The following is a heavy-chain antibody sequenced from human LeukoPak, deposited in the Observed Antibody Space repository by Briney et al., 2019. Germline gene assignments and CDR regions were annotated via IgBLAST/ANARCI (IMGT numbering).Heavy chain of an antibody. CDR3: ASTLGYCSSTSCSYFDY. Sequence: SETLSLTCTVSGGSISSSSYYWGWIRQPPGKGLEWIGSIYYSGSTYFNPSLKSRVTISVDTSKNQFSLKLSSVNAADTAVYYCASTLGYCSSTSCSYFDYWGQGTLVTVSS. V-gene: IGHV4-39*01. D-gene: IGHD2-2*01. J-gene: IGHJ4*02. CDR2: IYYSGST. CDR1: GGSISSSSYY.